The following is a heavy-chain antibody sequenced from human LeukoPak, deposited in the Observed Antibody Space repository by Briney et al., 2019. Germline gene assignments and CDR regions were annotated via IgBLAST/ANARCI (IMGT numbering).Heavy chain of an antibody. J-gene: IGHJ6*02. D-gene: IGHD3-10*01. Sequence: GGSLRLSCEASGFTLSYYAMHWVRQAPGKGPEWVAVMSSDGSYKDYGDSVKGRFTISRDNSRNTLYLEMNSLSPEDTALYYCARDGSMVRGGGMDVWGQGTTVTVSS. V-gene: IGHV3-30*04. CDR3: ARDGSMVRGGGMDV. CDR1: GFTLSYYA. CDR2: MSSDGSYK.